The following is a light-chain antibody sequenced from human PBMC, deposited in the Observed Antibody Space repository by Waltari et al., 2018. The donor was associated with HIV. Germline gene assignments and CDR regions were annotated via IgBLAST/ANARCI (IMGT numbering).Light chain of an antibody. CDR3: QQYGSSLST. V-gene: IGKV3-20*01. J-gene: IGKJ1*01. CDR1: QTVGRSY. Sequence: DIVLSHSPGPLSLSPGVRALLSCRASQTVGRSYVAWYQQKPGQAPRLLIYGASFRATGIPDRFSGSGSGTDFTLTISRLEPEDFAVYYCQQYGSSLSTFGQGTKVEIK. CDR2: GAS.